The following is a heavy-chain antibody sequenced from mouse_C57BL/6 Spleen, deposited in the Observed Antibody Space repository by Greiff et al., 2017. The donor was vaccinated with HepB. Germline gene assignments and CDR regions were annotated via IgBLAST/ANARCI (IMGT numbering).Heavy chain of an antibody. Sequence: EVHLVESEGGLVQPGSSMKLSCTASGFTFSDYYMAWVRQVPEKGLEWVANINYDGSSTYYLASLKSRFIISRDNAKNLLYLQMSSLKSEDTATYYCARGQTYSNYFDYWGQGTTLTVSS. CDR2: INYDGSST. J-gene: IGHJ2*01. CDR1: GFTFSDYY. CDR3: ARGQTYSNYFDY. D-gene: IGHD2-5*01. V-gene: IGHV5-16*01.